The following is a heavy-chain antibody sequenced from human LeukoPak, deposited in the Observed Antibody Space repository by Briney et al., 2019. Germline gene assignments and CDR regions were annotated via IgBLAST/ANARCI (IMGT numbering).Heavy chain of an antibody. D-gene: IGHD1-26*01. CDR1: GFTFSSYA. V-gene: IGHV3-23*01. Sequence: GGSLRLSCAASGFTFSSYAMSWVRQAPGKGLEWVSAISGSGGSTYYADSVKGRFTISRDNSKNTLYPQMNSLRAEDTAVSYCAKVDGYSGSYCDYWGQGTLVTVSS. CDR3: AKVDGYSGSYCDY. J-gene: IGHJ4*02. CDR2: ISGSGGST.